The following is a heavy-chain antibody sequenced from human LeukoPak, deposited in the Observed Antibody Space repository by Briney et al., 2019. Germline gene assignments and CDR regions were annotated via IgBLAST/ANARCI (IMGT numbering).Heavy chain of an antibody. Sequence: GGSLRLSCVASGITFNNYAMSWVRQGPGMGLEWVSSSSGAGGSTYYADSVKGRFTISRDNSKKTLYLEMSSLRAEDAAVYYCAINYSLDYWGQGTLVTVSS. D-gene: IGHD2-21*01. V-gene: IGHV3-23*01. CDR1: GITFNNYA. J-gene: IGHJ4*02. CDR3: AINYSLDY. CDR2: SSGAGGST.